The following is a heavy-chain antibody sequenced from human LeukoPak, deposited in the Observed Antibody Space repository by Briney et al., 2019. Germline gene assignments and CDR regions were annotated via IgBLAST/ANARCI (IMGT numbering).Heavy chain of an antibody. D-gene: IGHD6-19*01. J-gene: IGHJ6*02. Sequence: GGSLRLSCAVSGLTFNSYAMHWVRQAPGKGLEWVAVISYDGSNKYYADSVKGRFTISRDNSKNTLYLQMNSLRAEDTAVYYCARDNDSSGWYRYYYYGMDVWGQGTTVTVSS. CDR2: ISYDGSNK. CDR3: ARDNDSSGWYRYYYYGMDV. CDR1: GLTFNSYA. V-gene: IGHV3-30*04.